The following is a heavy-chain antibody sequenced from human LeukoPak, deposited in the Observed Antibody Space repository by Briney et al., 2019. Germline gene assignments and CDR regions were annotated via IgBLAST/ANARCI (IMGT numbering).Heavy chain of an antibody. V-gene: IGHV5-51*01. CDR2: IYPGDSDT. D-gene: IGHD6-6*01. CDR1: GYSFSSYW. Sequence: RGESLKISCKGSGYSFSSYWIGWVRQMPGKGLEWMGIIYPGDSDTRYSPSFQGQVTISAGKSVSTAYLQCSSLKASDTAMYYCARGYQLFDYRGQGTLVTVSS. J-gene: IGHJ4*02. CDR3: ARGYQLFDY.